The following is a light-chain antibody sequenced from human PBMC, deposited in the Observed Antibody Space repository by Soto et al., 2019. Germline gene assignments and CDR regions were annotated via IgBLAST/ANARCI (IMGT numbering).Light chain of an antibody. J-gene: IGLJ1*01. V-gene: IGLV1-40*01. CDR1: SSNIGAGYD. CDR2: GNS. CDR3: PSYDRSLSDHV. Sequence: QSVLTQPPSVSGAPGQRVTISCTGSSSNIGAGYDVHWYRQLPGTAPKLLIYGNSNRPSGVPDRFSGSKSGTSASLAITGLQAEDEADYYCPSYDRSLSDHVFGTGTMVTVL.